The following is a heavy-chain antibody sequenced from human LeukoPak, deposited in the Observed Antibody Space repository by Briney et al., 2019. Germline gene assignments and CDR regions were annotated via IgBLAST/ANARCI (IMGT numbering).Heavy chain of an antibody. D-gene: IGHD4-11*01. V-gene: IGHV3-23*01. Sequence: GGSLRLSCAASGFTFISYAMTWVRQAPGKGLEWVSAISGSGGNTYYADSVKGRFTISRDRSKNTLYLQMNSLRAEDTAVYYCAKGLYDYSYGPFDYWGQGTLVTVSS. J-gene: IGHJ4*02. CDR1: GFTFISYA. CDR3: AKGLYDYSYGPFDY. CDR2: ISGSGGNT.